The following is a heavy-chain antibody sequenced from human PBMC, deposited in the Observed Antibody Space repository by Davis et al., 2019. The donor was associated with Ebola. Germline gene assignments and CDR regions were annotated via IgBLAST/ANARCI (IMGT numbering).Heavy chain of an antibody. CDR2: ISYDGSNK. J-gene: IGHJ4*02. CDR3: ARDLDWSFDS. CDR1: GFTFSNAW. V-gene: IGHV3-30-3*01. Sequence: GESLKISCAASGFTFSNAWMSWVRQAPGKGLEWVAVISYDGSNKYYADSVKGRFTISRDNSKNTLYLQMNSLRAEDTAVYYCARDLDWSFDSWGQGTLVTVSS. D-gene: IGHD1-1*01.